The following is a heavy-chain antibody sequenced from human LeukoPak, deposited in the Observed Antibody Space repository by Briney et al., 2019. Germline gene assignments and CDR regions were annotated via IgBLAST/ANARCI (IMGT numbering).Heavy chain of an antibody. V-gene: IGHV1-18*01. CDR1: GYTFTSYG. CDR2: ISAYNGNT. Sequence: GASVKVSCKASGYTFTSYGISWVRQAPGQGLEWMGWISAYNGNTNYAQKLQGRVTMTTDTSTSTAYMELRSLRSDDTAVYYCARDNPFPPTKRSPYYYYGMDVWGQGTTVTVSS. CDR3: ARDNPFPPTKRSPYYYYGMDV. D-gene: IGHD5-12*01. J-gene: IGHJ6*02.